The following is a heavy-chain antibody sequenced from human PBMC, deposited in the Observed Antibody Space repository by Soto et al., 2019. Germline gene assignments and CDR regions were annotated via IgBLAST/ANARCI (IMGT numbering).Heavy chain of an antibody. CDR3: ASILELRLWDYYYYYGMDV. V-gene: IGHV1-69*13. Sequence: VKVSCKASGGTFSSYAISWVRQAPGQGLEWMGGIIPIFGTANYAQKFQGRVTITADESTSTAYMELSSLRSEDTAVYYCASILELRLWDYYYYYGMDVWGQGTTVTVSS. D-gene: IGHD1-7*01. CDR2: IIPIFGTA. J-gene: IGHJ6*02. CDR1: GGTFSSYA.